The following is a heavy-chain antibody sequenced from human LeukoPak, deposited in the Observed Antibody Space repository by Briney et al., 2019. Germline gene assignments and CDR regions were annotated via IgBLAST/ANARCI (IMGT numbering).Heavy chain of an antibody. V-gene: IGHV4-34*01. J-gene: IGHJ6*03. CDR2: INHSGST. Sequence: PSETLSLTCAVYGGSFSGYYWSWIRQPPGKGLEWIGEINHSGSTNYNPSLKSRVTISVDTSKNQFSLKLSSVTAADTAVYYCARRNVYYYYYLDVWGKGTTVTVSS. CDR1: GGSFSGYY. CDR3: ARRNVYYYYYLDV.